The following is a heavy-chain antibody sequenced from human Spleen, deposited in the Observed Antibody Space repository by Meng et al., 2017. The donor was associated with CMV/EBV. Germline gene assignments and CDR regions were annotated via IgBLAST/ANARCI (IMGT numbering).Heavy chain of an antibody. CDR3: ARVLGYCSSTSCYTRRYYYYYYGMDV. CDR2: INDDGGRT. Sequence: GESLKISCAASGFTFSNHAMHWVRQAPGRGLECVSTINDDGGRTYYADSVKGRFTISRDNSKNTLYLQMDSLGAEDTAVYYCARVLGYCSSTSCYTRRYYYYYYGMDVWGQGTTVTVSS. V-gene: IGHV3-64*02. CDR1: GFTFSNHA. D-gene: IGHD2-2*02. J-gene: IGHJ6*02.